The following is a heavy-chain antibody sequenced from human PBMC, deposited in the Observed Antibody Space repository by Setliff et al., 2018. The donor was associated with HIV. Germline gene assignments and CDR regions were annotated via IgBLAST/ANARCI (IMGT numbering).Heavy chain of an antibody. CDR1: GFTFSSYG. V-gene: IGHV3-30*02. CDR2: IRNDGSDK. D-gene: IGHD6-19*01. CDR3: AMSPYSSGLFDY. J-gene: IGHJ4*02. Sequence: GESLKISCAASGFTFSSYGMHWVRQAPGKGLEWVAFIRNDGSDKHYVDSVKGRFTISRDNSKNTLYLQMNSLRAEDTAVYYCAMSPYSSGLFDYWGQGTLVTVSS.